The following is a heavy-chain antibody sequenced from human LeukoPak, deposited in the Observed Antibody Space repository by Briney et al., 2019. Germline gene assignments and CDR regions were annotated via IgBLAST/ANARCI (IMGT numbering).Heavy chain of an antibody. CDR1: GDSISSYY. D-gene: IGHD2-15*01. V-gene: IGHV4-59*08. CDR2: IFYTGST. J-gene: IGHJ4*02. Sequence: SETLSLTCTVSGDSISSYYWNWIRQPPGKGLEWIGYIFYTGSTNYNPSLKNRLTISLDTSKNQFSLKLSSVTAADTAVYYCARLAGWFQLDYWGQGTLVTVSS. CDR3: ARLAGWFQLDY.